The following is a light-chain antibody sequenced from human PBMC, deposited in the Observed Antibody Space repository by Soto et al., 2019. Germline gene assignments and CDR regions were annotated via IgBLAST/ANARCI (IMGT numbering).Light chain of an antibody. J-gene: IGKJ2*01. Sequence: DIQMTQSPSSLSASVGDRVTITCRSSQGIRNALAWYQQKPGKAPKRLIYAVSTLQSGVPSRFSGTGSGTEFTLTINSLQPDDFATYYCLQHHSLPLTFGQGTKLEIK. V-gene: IGKV1-17*01. CDR2: AVS. CDR1: QGIRNA. CDR3: LQHHSLPLT.